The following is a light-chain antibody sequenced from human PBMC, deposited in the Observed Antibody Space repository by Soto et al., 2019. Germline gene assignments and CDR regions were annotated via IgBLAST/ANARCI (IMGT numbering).Light chain of an antibody. CDR2: DAS. CDR3: QQRSNWPPLT. J-gene: IGKJ4*01. Sequence: EIVLTQSPATLSLSPGERATLSCGASQSVSSYLAWYQQKPGQAPRLLISDASNRATGIPARFSGSGSGTDFTLTISSLETADFAVYYCQQRSNWPPLTFGGGTKVDIK. V-gene: IGKV3-11*01. CDR1: QSVSSY.